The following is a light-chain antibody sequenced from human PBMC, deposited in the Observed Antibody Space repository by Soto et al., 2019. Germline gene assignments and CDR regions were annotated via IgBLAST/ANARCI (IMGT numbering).Light chain of an antibody. CDR2: AAS. V-gene: IGKV1-9*01. CDR3: QQFNTYPLT. J-gene: IGKJ4*01. Sequence: DIQLTQSPSFLSASVGDRVTITCRASQGINDYLAWYQQKPGKAPTLLIYAASTLQSEVPSRFSGSASGTEFTLTISRLQPEDFATYYCQQFNTYPLTFGGGTKVEVK. CDR1: QGINDY.